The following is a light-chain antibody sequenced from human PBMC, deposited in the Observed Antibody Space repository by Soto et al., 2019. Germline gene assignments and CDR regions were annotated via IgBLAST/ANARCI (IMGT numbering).Light chain of an antibody. J-gene: IGLJ1*01. CDR1: SSDVGGYNY. CDR3: TSYVGGNNHSV. Sequence: QSALTQPPSASGSPGQSVTISCTGTSSDVGGYNYVSWYQQHPGKAPKVVIYEVSKRPSGVPDRFSGSKSGNTASLTVSGLQAEDEADYYCTSYVGGNNHSVFGTGTKLTVL. CDR2: EVS. V-gene: IGLV2-8*01.